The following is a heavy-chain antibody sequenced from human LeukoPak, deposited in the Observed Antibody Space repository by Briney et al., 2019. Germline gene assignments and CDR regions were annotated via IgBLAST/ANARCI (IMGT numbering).Heavy chain of an antibody. Sequence: ASVKVSCKASGYTFTSYDINWVRQATGQGLEWMGWMNPNSGNTGYAQKFQGRVTITADKSTSTAYMELSSLRSEDTAVYYCAGVRGVTRNWFDPWGQGTLVTVSS. V-gene: IGHV1-8*01. CDR2: MNPNSGNT. CDR1: GYTFTSYD. CDR3: AGVRGVTRNWFDP. D-gene: IGHD3-10*01. J-gene: IGHJ5*02.